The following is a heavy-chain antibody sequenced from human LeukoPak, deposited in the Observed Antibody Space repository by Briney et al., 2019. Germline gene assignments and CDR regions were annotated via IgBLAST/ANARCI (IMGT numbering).Heavy chain of an antibody. V-gene: IGHV1-2*02. J-gene: IGHJ3*02. CDR2: INPNSGGT. D-gene: IGHD2-15*01. Sequence: ASVKVSYKASGYTFTGYYMHWVRQAPGQGLEWMGWINPNSGGTNYAQKFQGRVTMTRDTSISTAYMELSRLRSDDTAVYYCARECRGGSCSHAFDIWGQGTMVTVSS. CDR1: GYTFTGYY. CDR3: ARECRGGSCSHAFDI.